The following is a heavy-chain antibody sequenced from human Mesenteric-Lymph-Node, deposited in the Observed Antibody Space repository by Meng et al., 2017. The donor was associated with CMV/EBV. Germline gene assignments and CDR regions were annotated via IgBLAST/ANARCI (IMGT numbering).Heavy chain of an antibody. Sequence: GESLKISCAASGFAFSSYEMNWVRQAPGKGLEWVSYISSSGSTIYYADSVKGRFTISRDNAKNSLYLQVNSLRADDTAIYYCARDRRGYSYGPPWDAMDVWGQGTTVTVSS. V-gene: IGHV3-48*03. CDR3: ARDRRGYSYGPPWDAMDV. J-gene: IGHJ6*02. CDR1: GFAFSSYE. CDR2: ISSSGSTI. D-gene: IGHD5-18*01.